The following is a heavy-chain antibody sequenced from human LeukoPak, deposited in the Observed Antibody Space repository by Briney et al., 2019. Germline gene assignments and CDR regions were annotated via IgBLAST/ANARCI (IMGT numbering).Heavy chain of an antibody. Sequence: PGGSLRLSCAASGFTFSSYWMSWVRQAPGKGLEWVANIKQDGSEKYYVDSEKGRFTISRDNAKNSLYLQMNSLRAEDTAVYYCAREGHEALTDNWGQGTLVTVSS. CDR1: GFTFSSYW. J-gene: IGHJ4*02. CDR3: AREGHEALTDN. D-gene: IGHD3-3*02. V-gene: IGHV3-7*01. CDR2: IKQDGSEK.